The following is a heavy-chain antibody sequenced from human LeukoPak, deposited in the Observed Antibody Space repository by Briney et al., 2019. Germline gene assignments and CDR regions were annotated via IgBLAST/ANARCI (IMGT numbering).Heavy chain of an antibody. V-gene: IGHV3-30*02. CDR2: IRYDGSNK. CDR1: GFTFSDYG. D-gene: IGHD3-16*01. CDR3: AKQVLRSYYYYMDV. J-gene: IGHJ6*03. Sequence: GGSLRLSCAASGFTFSDYGIHWVRQAPGKGLEWVAFIRYDGSNKYYADSVKGRFTISRDNSKSALFLQMNSLRAEDTAVYYCAKQVLRSYYYYMDVWDKGTTVTVSS.